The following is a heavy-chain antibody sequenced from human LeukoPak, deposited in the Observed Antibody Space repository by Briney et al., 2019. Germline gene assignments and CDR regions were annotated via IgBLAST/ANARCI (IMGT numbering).Heavy chain of an antibody. D-gene: IGHD6-19*01. CDR3: ARHSYSSGFWFDP. V-gene: IGHV4-59*08. J-gene: IGHJ5*02. Sequence: PSETLSLTCTVSGGSISRYYWSWIRQPPGKGLEWIGYIYYSGSTNYNPSLKSRVTISVDTSKNQFSLKLSSVTAADTAVYYCARHSYSSGFWFDPWGQGTLVTVSS. CDR1: GGSISRYY. CDR2: IYYSGST.